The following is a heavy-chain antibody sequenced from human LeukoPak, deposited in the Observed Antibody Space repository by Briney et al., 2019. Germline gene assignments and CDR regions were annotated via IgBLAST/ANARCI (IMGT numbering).Heavy chain of an antibody. V-gene: IGHV3-30*04. CDR1: GFTFSSYT. CDR2: ISYDGSNK. CDR3: ARDGRKYFDY. J-gene: IGHJ4*02. Sequence: GGSLRLSCATSGFTFSSYTMHWVRQAPGKGLEWVEVISYDGSNKYYADSVKGRFTISRDNSKNTLYLQMNSLRAEDTAVYYCARDGRKYFDYWGQGALVTVSS.